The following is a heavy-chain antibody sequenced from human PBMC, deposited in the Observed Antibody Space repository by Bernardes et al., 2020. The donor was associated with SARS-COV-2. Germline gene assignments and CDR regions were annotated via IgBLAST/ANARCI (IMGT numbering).Heavy chain of an antibody. J-gene: IGHJ6*02. CDR3: ARSGREGSGRTPPYYYYGMDV. D-gene: IGHD3-10*01. CDR1: GYTFTSYY. V-gene: IGHV1-46*01. CDR2: INPSGGST. Sequence: AAVKVSCKASGYTFTSYYMHWVRQAPGQGLEWMGIINPSGGSTSYAQKFQGRVTMTRDTSTSTVYMELSSLRSEDTAVYYCARSGREGSGRTPPYYYYGMDVWGQGTTVTVSS.